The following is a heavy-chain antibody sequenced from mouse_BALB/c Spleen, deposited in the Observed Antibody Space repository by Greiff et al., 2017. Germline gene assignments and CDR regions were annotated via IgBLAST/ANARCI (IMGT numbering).Heavy chain of an antibody. Sequence: VKLMESGPGLVAPSQSLSITCTVSGFSLTSYGVSWVRQPPGKGLEWLGVIWGDGSTNYHSALISRLSISKDNSKSQVFLKLNSLQTDDTATYYCAKGIPYYYGSSSFYAMDYWGQGTSVTVSS. J-gene: IGHJ4*01. CDR3: AKGIPYYYGSSSFYAMDY. CDR1: GFSLTSYG. D-gene: IGHD1-1*01. V-gene: IGHV2-3*01. CDR2: IWGDGST.